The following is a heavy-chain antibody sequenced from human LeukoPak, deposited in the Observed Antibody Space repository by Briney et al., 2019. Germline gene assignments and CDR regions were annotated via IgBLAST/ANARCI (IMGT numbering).Heavy chain of an antibody. Sequence: PGGSLRLSCAASGFTFSTYGMHWFRQAPGKGLDWVAVIWHDGSKTYYADSVKGRFTISRDNSKNTLYLQMNSLRAEDTAVFYCVRGSPNSGSQYGYWGQGTLVTVSS. CDR1: GFTFSTYG. CDR3: VRGSPNSGSQYGY. V-gene: IGHV3-33*01. CDR2: IWHDGSKT. J-gene: IGHJ4*02. D-gene: IGHD1-26*01.